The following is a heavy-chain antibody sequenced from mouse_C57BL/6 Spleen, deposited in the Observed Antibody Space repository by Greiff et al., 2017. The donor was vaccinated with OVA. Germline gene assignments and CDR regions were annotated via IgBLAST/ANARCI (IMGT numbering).Heavy chain of an antibody. CDR3: ARRGIHWYFDV. CDR1: GYSFTDYN. V-gene: IGHV1-39*01. Sequence: EVQVVESGPELVKPGASVKISCKASGYSFTDYNMNWVKQSNGKSLEWIGVITPNYGTPSYNQKFKGKATLTVDQSSSTAYMQLNSLTSEDSAVYYCARRGIHWYFDVWGTGTTVTVSS. CDR2: ITPNYGTP. J-gene: IGHJ1*03.